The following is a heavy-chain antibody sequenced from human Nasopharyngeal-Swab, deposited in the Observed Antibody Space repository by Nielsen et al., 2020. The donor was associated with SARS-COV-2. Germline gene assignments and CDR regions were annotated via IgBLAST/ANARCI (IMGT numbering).Heavy chain of an antibody. CDR3: ARVRGPGFYYYYMDV. V-gene: IGHV4-34*09. J-gene: IGHJ6*03. Sequence: LRQRPWTGLEWIGEINHSGSTNYNPSLKSRVTISVDTSKNQFSLKLSSVTAADTAVYYCARVRGPGFYYYYMDVWGKGTTVTVSS. CDR2: INHSGST. D-gene: IGHD2-15*01.